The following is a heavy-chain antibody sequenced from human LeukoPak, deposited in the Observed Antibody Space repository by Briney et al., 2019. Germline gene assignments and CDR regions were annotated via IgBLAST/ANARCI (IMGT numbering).Heavy chain of an antibody. Sequence: GGSLRLSCGASGFTFSVSYMNWIRQVPGKGLEWVSYISGGSSDTNYADSVKGRFTNSRDNAKKSLYLQMNGLRAEDTAVYYCVRGARDASMWGQGTMVTVSS. J-gene: IGHJ3*01. D-gene: IGHD6-6*01. V-gene: IGHV3-11*05. CDR2: ISGGSSDT. CDR3: VRGARDASM. CDR1: GFTFSVSY.